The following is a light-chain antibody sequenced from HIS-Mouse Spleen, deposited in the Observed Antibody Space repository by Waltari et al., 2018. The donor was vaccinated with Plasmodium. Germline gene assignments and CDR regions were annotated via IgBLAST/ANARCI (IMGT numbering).Light chain of an antibody. CDR1: RRAVGSYNL. Sequence: QSALTQPASVSGSPGQSITISCTETRRAVGSYNLVSWYQQHPGKAPKRMIDEGSKRPSGVSNRFSGSKSGNTASLTISGLQAEDEADYYCCSYAGSSTFVVFGGGTKLTVL. CDR3: CSYAGSSTFVV. V-gene: IGLV2-23*03. J-gene: IGLJ2*01. CDR2: EGS.